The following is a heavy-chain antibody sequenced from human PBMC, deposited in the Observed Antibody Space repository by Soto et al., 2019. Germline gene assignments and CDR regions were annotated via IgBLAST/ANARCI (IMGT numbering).Heavy chain of an antibody. CDR2: IIPFFGTP. J-gene: IGHJ4*02. D-gene: IGHD3-22*01. CDR1: GATFSSYA. V-gene: IGHV1-69*06. Sequence: QVLLVQSGAEVKKPGSSVKVSCKLSGATFSSYAMSWVRQAPGQGLEWIGGIIPFFGTPNYAQKFQGRVTITADTSTATSYMELSSLRSDDTAVYSCARAKGAYYSHLVYWGQGTLVTVSS. CDR3: ARAKGAYYSHLVY.